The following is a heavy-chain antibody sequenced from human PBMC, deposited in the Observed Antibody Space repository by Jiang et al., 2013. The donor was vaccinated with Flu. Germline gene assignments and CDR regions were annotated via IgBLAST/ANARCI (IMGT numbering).Heavy chain of an antibody. CDR2: IRSKVYGGTT. CDR1: GFSFGDFA. D-gene: IGHD2-8*02. CDR3: SGAQYRRGGVLDDY. Sequence: VQLVESGGDLVKPGRSLRLSCTASGFSFGDFAMTWFRQAPGKGLEWIGFIRSKVYGGTTEYAASVKDRFTISRDDSKSIAFLQMNSLKTEDTAVYYCSGAQYRRGGVLDDYWAREPWSPSPQ. J-gene: IGHJ4*02. V-gene: IGHV3-49*05.